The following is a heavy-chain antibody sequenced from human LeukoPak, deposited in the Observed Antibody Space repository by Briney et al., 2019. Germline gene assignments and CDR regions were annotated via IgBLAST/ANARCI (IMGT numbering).Heavy chain of an antibody. CDR2: IYTSGST. J-gene: IGHJ4*02. CDR3: ARDRGKYYYDSSGYYPFDY. V-gene: IGHV4-61*02. Sequence: SETLSLTCTVSGGSISSGSYYWSWIRQPAGNGLEWIGRIYTSGSTNYNPSLKSRVTISVDTSKNQFSLKLSSVTAADTAVYYCARDRGKYYYDSSGYYPFDYWGQGTLVTVSS. CDR1: GGSISSGSYY. D-gene: IGHD3-22*01.